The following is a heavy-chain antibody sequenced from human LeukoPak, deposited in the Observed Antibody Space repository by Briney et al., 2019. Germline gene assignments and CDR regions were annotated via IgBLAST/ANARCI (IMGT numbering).Heavy chain of an antibody. J-gene: IGHJ6*03. CDR3: ARTKIAAAGSLHYYYYYMDV. D-gene: IGHD6-13*01. CDR1: GGTFSSYA. V-gene: IGHV1-69*05. Sequence: SLKVSCKASGGTFSSYAISWVRQAPGQGLEWMGAIIPNFDTANYAQKFQGRVTITTDESTSTAYMELSSLRSEDTAVYYCARTKIAAAGSLHYYYYYMDVWGKGTTVTVSS. CDR2: IIPNFDTA.